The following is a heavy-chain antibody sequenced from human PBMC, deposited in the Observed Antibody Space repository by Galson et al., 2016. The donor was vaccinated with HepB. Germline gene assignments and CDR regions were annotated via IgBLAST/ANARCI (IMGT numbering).Heavy chain of an antibody. D-gene: IGHD2-15*01. CDR3: ATLAATGAFDI. CDR1: GFTFSDYY. J-gene: IGHJ3*02. Sequence: SLRLSCAVSGFTFSDYYMDWVRQAPGKGLEWVAVMSYDGNKKYYADSAKGRFTISRDVSKNTLSLQMNSLRPEDTAVYYCATLAATGAFDIWGQGTMVTVSS. V-gene: IGHV3-30*03. CDR2: MSYDGNKK.